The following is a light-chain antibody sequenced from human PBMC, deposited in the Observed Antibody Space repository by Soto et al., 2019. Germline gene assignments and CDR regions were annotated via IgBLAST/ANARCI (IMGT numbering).Light chain of an antibody. V-gene: IGKV1-5*03. J-gene: IGKJ1*01. Sequence: DIQMTQSPSTLSASIGDRVTITCRASQSVSNWLAWFQQKPGKAPKLLIYKASNLESGVPSRFSGSGSGTEFTLTINSLQPDDFAPYYCQQYNSYSWTFGQGTKVEIK. CDR1: QSVSNW. CDR3: QQYNSYSWT. CDR2: KAS.